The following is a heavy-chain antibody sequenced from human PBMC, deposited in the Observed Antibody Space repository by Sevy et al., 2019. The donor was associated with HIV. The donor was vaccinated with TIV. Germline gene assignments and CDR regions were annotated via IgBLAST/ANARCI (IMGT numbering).Heavy chain of an antibody. V-gene: IGHV2-5*02. J-gene: IGHJ4*02. CDR2: IYWDDDT. D-gene: IGHD3-10*01. CDR1: GFSLSTSGVG. CDR3: ANRQMVRGVITAPFDY. Sequence: SGPTLVKPTQTLTLTCTFSGFSLSTSGVGVGWIRQPPGKALEWLALIYWDDDTRYSPSLKSRLYITKDTSPNQLVLTLTNMDPVDTATYFCANRQMVRGVITAPFDYWGQGTLVTVSS.